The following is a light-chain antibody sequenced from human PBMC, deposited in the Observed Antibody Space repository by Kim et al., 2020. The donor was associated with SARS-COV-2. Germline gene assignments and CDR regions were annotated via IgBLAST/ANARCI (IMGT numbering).Light chain of an antibody. CDR3: AAWDDSLV. Sequence: GTPGQRFTLSCSGSSSNIGSNYVYWYQQLPGTAPKLLIYRNNQRPSVVPDRFSGSKSGTSASLTISGLRSEDEADYYCAAWDDSLVFGGGTQLTVL. CDR2: RNN. J-gene: IGLJ2*01. V-gene: IGLV1-47*01. CDR1: SSNIGSNY.